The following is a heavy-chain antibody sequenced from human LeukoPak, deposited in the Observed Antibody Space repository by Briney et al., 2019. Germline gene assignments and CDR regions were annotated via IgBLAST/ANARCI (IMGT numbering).Heavy chain of an antibody. CDR3: AKAGHYDSSGYPYFDY. CDR1: GFTFSSYG. CDR2: ISGSGSST. V-gene: IGHV3-23*01. J-gene: IGHJ4*02. Sequence: GGTLRLSCAASGFTFSSYGMSWVRPPPGKGLEWVSAISGSGSSTYYANSVKGRFTISGDNSKKTLYLQMNSLRAEDTAVYYCAKAGHYDSSGYPYFDYWGQGTLVTVSS. D-gene: IGHD3-22*01.